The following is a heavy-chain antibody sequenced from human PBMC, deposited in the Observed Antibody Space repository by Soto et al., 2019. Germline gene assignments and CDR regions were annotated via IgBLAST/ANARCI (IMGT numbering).Heavy chain of an antibody. V-gene: IGHV3-21*05. J-gene: IGHJ6*02. CDR3: ARDGDFWSGYYTSKDGMDV. D-gene: IGHD3-3*01. CDR1: GFTFSTSS. Sequence: PGGSLRLSCFGSGFTFSTSSIHWIRQAPCKALEWVSYISSISSYTNYADSVKGRFTISRDNAKNSLYLQMNSLRAEDTAVYYCARDGDFWSGYYTSKDGMDVWGQGTTVTVSS. CDR2: ISSISSYT.